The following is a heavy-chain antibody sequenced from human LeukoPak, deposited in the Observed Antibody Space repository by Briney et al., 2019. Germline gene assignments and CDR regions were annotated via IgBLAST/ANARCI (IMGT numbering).Heavy chain of an antibody. CDR1: GGSISSSNW. J-gene: IGHJ4*02. D-gene: IGHD3-22*01. CDR3: ARGTFYYESSGYYSFDY. Sequence: PSETLSLTCAVSGGSISSSNWWSWVRQPPGKGLEWIGEIYHSGSTNYNPSLRSRVTISVDKSKNQFSLKLSSVTAADTAVYYCARGTFYYESSGYYSFDYWGQGALVTVSS. V-gene: IGHV4-4*02. CDR2: IYHSGST.